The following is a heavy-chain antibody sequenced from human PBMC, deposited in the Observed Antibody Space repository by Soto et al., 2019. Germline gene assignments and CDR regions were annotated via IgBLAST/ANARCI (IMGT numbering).Heavy chain of an antibody. CDR1: RDTFTSYY. CDR3: ARSSGGNFGIIIEGTNCFAP. CDR2: INPHGGST. Sequence: ASVKVSCKAPRDTFTSYYVNWVRQAPGQGLEWMGVINPHGGSTAYAQKFKGRVTLTRDTSASTVYMEVSSLTSEDTAMYYCARSSGGNFGIIIEGTNCFAPWGQGTLVTVSS. J-gene: IGHJ5*02. D-gene: IGHD1-26*01. V-gene: IGHV1-46*01.